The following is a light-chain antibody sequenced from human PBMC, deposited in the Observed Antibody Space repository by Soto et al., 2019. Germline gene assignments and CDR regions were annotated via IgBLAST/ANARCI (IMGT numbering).Light chain of an antibody. CDR2: EVT. J-gene: IGLJ2*01. CDR3: SSYTSSTTLV. CDR1: SNDVGGYNY. Sequence: QSALTQPASVSGSPGQSITISCTGTSNDVGGYNYVSWYQQHPGKAPKLMIYEVTNRPSGISNRFSASKSGNTASLTISGLQAEDEADYYCSSYTSSTTLVFGGGTKLTVL. V-gene: IGLV2-14*01.